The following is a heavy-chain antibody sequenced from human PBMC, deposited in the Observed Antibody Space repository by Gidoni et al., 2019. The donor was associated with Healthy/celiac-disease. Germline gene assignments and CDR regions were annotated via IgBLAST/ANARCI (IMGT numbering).Heavy chain of an antibody. CDR3: ARETGLDWARFDY. CDR2: IWYDGSNK. Sequence: QLQLVECVGGVVQPVRSLRLPWSASGFPFSSYGMHWVRQAPGKGLEWVAVIWYDGSNKYYADSVKGRFTISRDNSKNTLYLQMNSLRAEDTAVYYCARETGLDWARFDYWGQGTLVTVSS. CDR1: GFPFSSYG. V-gene: IGHV3-33*01. J-gene: IGHJ4*02. D-gene: IGHD1-1*01.